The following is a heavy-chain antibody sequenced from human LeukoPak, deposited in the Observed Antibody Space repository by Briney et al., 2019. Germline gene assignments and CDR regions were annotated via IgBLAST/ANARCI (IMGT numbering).Heavy chain of an antibody. CDR2: INPNSGGT. J-gene: IGHJ5*02. V-gene: IGHV1-2*02. Sequence: GASVKVSCKASGYTFTGYYMHWVRQAPGQGLEWMGWINPNSGGTNYAQKFQGRATMTRDTSISTAYMELSRLRSDDTAVYYCFVYDSSGYHNWFDPWGQGTLVTVSS. CDR3: FVYDSSGYHNWFDP. D-gene: IGHD3-22*01. CDR1: GYTFTGYY.